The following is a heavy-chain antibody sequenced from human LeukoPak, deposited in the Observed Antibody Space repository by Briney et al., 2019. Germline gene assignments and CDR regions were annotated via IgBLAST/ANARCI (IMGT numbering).Heavy chain of an antibody. D-gene: IGHD6-19*01. CDR3: AKGGEKYSSGWYPHYYYYMDV. CDR1: GFTFSSYA. Sequence: GGSLRLSCAASGFTFSSYAMSWVRQAPGKGLEWVSAISGSGGSTYYADSVKGRFTISRDNSKNTLYLQMNSLRAEDTAVYYCAKGGEKYSSGWYPHYYYYMDVWGKRTTVTVSS. V-gene: IGHV3-23*01. CDR2: ISGSGGST. J-gene: IGHJ6*03.